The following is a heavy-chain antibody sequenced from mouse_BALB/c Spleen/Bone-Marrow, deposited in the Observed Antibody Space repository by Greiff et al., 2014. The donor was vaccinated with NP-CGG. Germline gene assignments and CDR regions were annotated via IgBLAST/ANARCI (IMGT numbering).Heavy chain of an antibody. Sequence: EVQLQQSGAELVKPGASVKLSCTASGFNIKDTYMHWVKQRPEQGLEWIGRIDPANGNTKYDPKFQGKATITADTSSNTAYLQLSSLTSEDTAVYYCASYDYGYYFDYWGQGTTLTGSS. V-gene: IGHV14-3*02. CDR2: IDPANGNT. CDR3: ASYDYGYYFDY. D-gene: IGHD2-4*01. CDR1: GFNIKDTY. J-gene: IGHJ2*01.